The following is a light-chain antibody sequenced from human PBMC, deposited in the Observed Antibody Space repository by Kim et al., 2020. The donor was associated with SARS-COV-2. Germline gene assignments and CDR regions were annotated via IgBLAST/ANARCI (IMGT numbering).Light chain of an antibody. CDR1: QSVSSSY. CDR2: GTS. CDR3: HQYGSSVYT. J-gene: IGKJ1*01. V-gene: IGKV3-20*01. Sequence: VLTQSPGTLSLSPGERATLSCRASQSVSSSYLAWYQQKPGQAPKVLIYGTSSRGTGIPDRFSGSGSGTDFTLTISRLEPEGFAVYYCHQYGSSVYTFGQGTKVDIK.